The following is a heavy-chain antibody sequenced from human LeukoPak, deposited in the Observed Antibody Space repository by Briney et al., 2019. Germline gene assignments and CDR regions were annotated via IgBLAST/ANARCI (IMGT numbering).Heavy chain of an antibody. D-gene: IGHD3-16*01. Sequence: GGSLRLSCAASGFTFSSYATSWVRQAPGKGLEWVSAISGSGGSTYYADSVKGRFTISRDNSKNTLYLQMNSLRAEDTAVYYCAKVDGGYYYYYGMDVWGQGTTVTVSS. CDR2: ISGSGGST. J-gene: IGHJ6*02. CDR3: AKVDGGYYYYYGMDV. CDR1: GFTFSSYA. V-gene: IGHV3-23*01.